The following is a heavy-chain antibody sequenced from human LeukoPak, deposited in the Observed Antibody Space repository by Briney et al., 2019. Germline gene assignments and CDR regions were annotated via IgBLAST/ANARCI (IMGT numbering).Heavy chain of an antibody. D-gene: IGHD1-26*01. CDR2: IYYSGST. Sequence: PSETLSLTCTVSGGSISSYYWSWIRQPPGKGLEWIGYIYYSGSTNYNPSLKSRVTISVDTSKNQFSLKLSSVTAADTAVYYCARDQAVGATTHAFDIWGQGTMVTVSS. J-gene: IGHJ3*02. CDR1: GGSISSYY. CDR3: ARDQAVGATTHAFDI. V-gene: IGHV4-59*01.